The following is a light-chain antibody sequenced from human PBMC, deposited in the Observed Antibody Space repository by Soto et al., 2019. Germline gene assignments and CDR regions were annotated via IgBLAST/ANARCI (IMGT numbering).Light chain of an antibody. CDR3: QQYSTYPLT. V-gene: IGKV1-5*01. CDR1: QSITTF. CDR2: DAS. J-gene: IGKJ4*01. Sequence: DIQMTQSPSTLSGSVGDRVTITCRASQSITTFLAWYQQKPGNAPQILIYDASKLEPGVPSRLSGGGSGTEFTLTISSLQPDDFATYYCQQYSTYPLTFGGGTKVDIK.